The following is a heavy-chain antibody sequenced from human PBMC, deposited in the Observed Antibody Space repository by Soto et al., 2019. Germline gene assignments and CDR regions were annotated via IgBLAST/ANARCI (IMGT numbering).Heavy chain of an antibody. CDR2: INSDGSST. CDR1: GFTFSSYG. D-gene: IGHD3-3*01. V-gene: IGHV3-74*01. CDR3: ARGPGADVLRFLEWLPPYYYYGMDV. Sequence: GGSLRLSCAASGFTFSSYGMHWVRQAPGKGLVWVSRINSDGSSTSYADSVKGRFTISRDNAKNTLYLQMNSLRAEDTAVYYCARGPGADVLRFLEWLPPYYYYGMDVWGQGTTVTVSS. J-gene: IGHJ6*02.